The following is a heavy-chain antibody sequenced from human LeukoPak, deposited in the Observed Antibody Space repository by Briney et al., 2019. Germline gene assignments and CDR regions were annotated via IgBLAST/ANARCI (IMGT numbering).Heavy chain of an antibody. CDR2: VSRSGGGT. CDR1: GFTLSSYA. D-gene: IGHD2-21*02. V-gene: IGHV3-23*01. Sequence: GGSLRLSCAASGFTLSSYAMSWVRQAPGKGLGWVSAVSRSGGGTFYADSVKGRVTISRDSSRNTLYLQMNSLRAEGTDVYYCARETNDYFFDSWGQGTLVTVSS. CDR3: ARETNDYFFDS. J-gene: IGHJ4*02.